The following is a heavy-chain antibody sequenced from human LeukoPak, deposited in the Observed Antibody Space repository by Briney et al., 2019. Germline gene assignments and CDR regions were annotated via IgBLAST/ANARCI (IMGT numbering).Heavy chain of an antibody. V-gene: IGHV4-59*01. CDR1: GGSLTSYY. CDR3: ARDFGGSDGYTGYWFFDL. J-gene: IGHJ2*01. Sequence: PSETLSLTCSVSGGSLTSYYWSWIRQPPGKGLEWIGYIYYSGSTDYNPSLKSQVTISVDTPKNQFSLTLSSVTAADMAVYYCARDFGGSDGYTGYWFFDLWGRGTLVTVSS. CDR2: IYYSGST. D-gene: IGHD5-24*01.